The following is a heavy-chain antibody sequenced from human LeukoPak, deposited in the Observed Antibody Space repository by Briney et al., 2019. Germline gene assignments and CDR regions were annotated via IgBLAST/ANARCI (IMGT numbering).Heavy chain of an antibody. CDR1: GFTFSNYA. J-gene: IGHJ4*02. Sequence: GGSLRLSCAASGFTFSNYAMSWVRQAPGKGLEWVSAISGSGSTTYYADSVKGRFTISRDNAKNSLYLQMNSLRAEDTAVYYCARDPPFIIGTTFFDYWGQGTLVTVSS. V-gene: IGHV3-23*01. D-gene: IGHD1-20*01. CDR2: ISGSGSTT. CDR3: ARDPPFIIGTTFFDY.